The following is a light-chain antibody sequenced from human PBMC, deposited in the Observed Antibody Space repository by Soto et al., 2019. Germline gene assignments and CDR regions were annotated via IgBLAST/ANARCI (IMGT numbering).Light chain of an antibody. V-gene: IGLV1-44*01. CDR3: AAWDDSLNGVV. CDR1: ISNIGGNT. CDR2: TNN. J-gene: IGLJ2*01. Sequence: QAVVTQPPSASGTPGQRVTISCSGSISNIGGNTVNWYQQLPGTAPKLLMYTNNQRPSGVPDRFSGSKSGTSASLALSGLQSEDEADYYCAAWDDSLNGVVFGGGTKLTVL.